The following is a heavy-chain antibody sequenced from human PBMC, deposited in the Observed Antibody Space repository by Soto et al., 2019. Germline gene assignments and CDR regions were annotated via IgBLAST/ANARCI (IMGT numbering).Heavy chain of an antibody. Sequence: HPGGSLRLSCAASGFTFSSYGMHWVCQAPGKGLEWVAVISYDGSNKYYADSVKGRFTISRDNSKNTLYLQMNSLRAEDTAVYYCAKDLRRSGYYYGAFDIWGQGTMVTVSS. J-gene: IGHJ3*02. CDR1: GFTFSSYG. V-gene: IGHV3-30*18. CDR2: ISYDGSNK. D-gene: IGHD3-22*01. CDR3: AKDLRRSGYYYGAFDI.